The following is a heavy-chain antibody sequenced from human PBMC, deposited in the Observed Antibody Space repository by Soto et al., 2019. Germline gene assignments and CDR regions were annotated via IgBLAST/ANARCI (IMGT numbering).Heavy chain of an antibody. V-gene: IGHV3-30-3*01. CDR3: AVGLDS. J-gene: IGHJ4*02. Sequence: VQLLESGGGLVQPGGSLRLSFAASGFTFSSYAMHWVRQAPGKGLEWVAVISYDGSNKYYADSVKGRFTISRDNSKNTLYLQMNSLRAEDTAVYYCAVGLDSWGQGTLVTVSS. CDR2: ISYDGSNK. CDR1: GFTFSSYA. D-gene: IGHD1-26*01.